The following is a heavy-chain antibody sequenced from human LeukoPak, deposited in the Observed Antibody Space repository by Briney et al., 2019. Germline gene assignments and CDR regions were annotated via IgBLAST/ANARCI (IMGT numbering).Heavy chain of an antibody. J-gene: IGHJ6*02. V-gene: IGHV3-33*01. CDR3: ARDGDCSSTSCSNYYYYGMDV. CDR1: GFTFSSYG. Sequence: PGRSLRLSCAASGFTFSSYGMHWVRQAPGKGLKWVAVIWYDGSNKYYADSVKGRFTISRDNSKNTLYLQMNSLRAEDTAVYYCARDGDCSSTSCSNYYYYGMDVWGQGTTVTVSS. CDR2: IWYDGSNK. D-gene: IGHD2-2*01.